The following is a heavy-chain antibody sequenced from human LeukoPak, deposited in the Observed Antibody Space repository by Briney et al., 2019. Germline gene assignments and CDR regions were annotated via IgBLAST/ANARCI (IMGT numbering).Heavy chain of an antibody. D-gene: IGHD4-23*01. CDR3: ARGNSDAFDI. CDR1: GFAFSNYA. Sequence: PGGSLRLSCAASGFAFSNYAMHWVRQAPGKGLEWLAFSSYDGTDKYYADSVKGRFTISRDNSKNTLYLQMNSLRAEDTAVYYCARGNSDAFDIWGHGTMVTVSS. J-gene: IGHJ3*02. CDR2: SSYDGTDK. V-gene: IGHV3-30*03.